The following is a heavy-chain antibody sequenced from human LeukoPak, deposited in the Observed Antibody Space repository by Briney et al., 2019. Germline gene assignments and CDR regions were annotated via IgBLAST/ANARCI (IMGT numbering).Heavy chain of an antibody. CDR3: ARPVVAATTPDTFDI. Sequence: KSGGSLRLSCAASGFTFSDYYMSWIRQAPGKGLEWVSYISSGGRTIYYADSVKGRFTMSRDNAKNSLYLQMNSLRAEDTAVYYCARPVVAATTPDTFDIWGQGTMVTVSS. CDR1: GFTFSDYY. V-gene: IGHV3-11*04. D-gene: IGHD2-15*01. J-gene: IGHJ3*02. CDR2: ISSGGRTI.